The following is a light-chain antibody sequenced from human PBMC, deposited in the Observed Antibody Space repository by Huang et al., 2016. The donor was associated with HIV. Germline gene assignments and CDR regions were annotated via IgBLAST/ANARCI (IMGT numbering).Light chain of an antibody. Sequence: EIVMTQTPAPLSVSPGERANLSCRVSQSVSSNLAWYQQKPGQAPSALIYGASTRATGIPARFSGSGSGTEFTLTISSLQSEDFAVYYCQQYNNWPWTFGQGTKVEIK. J-gene: IGKJ1*01. CDR2: GAS. CDR1: QSVSSN. V-gene: IGKV3-15*01. CDR3: QQYNNWPWT.